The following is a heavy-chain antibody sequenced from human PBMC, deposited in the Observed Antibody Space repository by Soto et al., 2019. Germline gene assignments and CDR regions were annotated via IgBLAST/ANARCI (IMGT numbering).Heavy chain of an antibody. CDR2: IPVIGERR. D-gene: IGHD1-1*01. V-gene: IGHV3-23*01. CDR3: AREGDRYGTVCFDS. CDR1: GFTFSSYG. Sequence: EVQLLDSGGGLVQPGGSLRLSCAASGFTFSSYGMSWVRQAPGKGLEWVAGIPVIGERRYYADSVKGRFTISRDNAKNTLYLQMNSLSVEDAAVYFCAREGDRYGTVCFDSWGQGTLVTVSS. J-gene: IGHJ4*02.